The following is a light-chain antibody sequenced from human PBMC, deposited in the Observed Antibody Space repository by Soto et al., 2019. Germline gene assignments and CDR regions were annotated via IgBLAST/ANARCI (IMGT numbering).Light chain of an antibody. CDR3: QQYYTTPWT. CDR2: WAS. Sequence: DILMTPSPASLAVSLGERATVNCKSSQSVLYSSNNKNYLAWYQQKPGQPPKALIYWASTRESGVPDRFSGSGSGTDFTLTISSLQAEDVAVYYCQQYYTTPWTFGQGTKVDIK. V-gene: IGKV4-1*01. J-gene: IGKJ1*01. CDR1: QSVLYSSNNKNY.